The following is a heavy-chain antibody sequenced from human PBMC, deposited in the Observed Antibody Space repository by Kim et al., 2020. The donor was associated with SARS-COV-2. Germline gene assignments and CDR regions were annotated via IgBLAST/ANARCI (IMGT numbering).Heavy chain of an antibody. D-gene: IGHD1-26*01. J-gene: IGHJ4*02. CDR1: GGSIRSDGYY. CDR3: ARANPTTFTALDY. V-gene: IGHV4-31*03. CDR2: IYHTGST. Sequence: SETLSLTCTVSGGSIRSDGYYWTWIRQHPGKGLEWIGYIYHTGSTYYNPSLKSRVTMSVDTSKNQFSLKLTSVTAADTAVYYCARANPTTFTALDYWGQGTLVSVSS.